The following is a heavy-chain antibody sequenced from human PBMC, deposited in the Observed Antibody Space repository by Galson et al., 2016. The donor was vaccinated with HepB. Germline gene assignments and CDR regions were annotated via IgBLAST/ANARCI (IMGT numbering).Heavy chain of an antibody. CDR2: ITRDGETT. Sequence: SLRLSCAASGFSFSTSGMSWVRQTPGRGLEWVSGITRDGETTHYADSVRGRFTISRDNSKNMLYLFMNSLRAEDTAVYYCGKHGGFDYWGQGALVTVSS. V-gene: IGHV3-23*01. CDR1: GFSFSTSG. J-gene: IGHJ4*02. D-gene: IGHD3-16*01. CDR3: GKHGGFDY.